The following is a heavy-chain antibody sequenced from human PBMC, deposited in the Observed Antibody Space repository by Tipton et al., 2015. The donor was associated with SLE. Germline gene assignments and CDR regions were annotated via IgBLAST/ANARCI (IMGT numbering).Heavy chain of an antibody. J-gene: IGHJ4*02. D-gene: IGHD6-6*01. Sequence: LRLSCAVSGYSLSSGYYWTWIRQPPGKGLEWIGSIYHSGSTYYNPSLKSRVNTSVDMSKNKFSLKMTSVTAADTAVYYCARGLMASRPPYFDSWGQGTLVIVSS. V-gene: IGHV4-38-2*01. CDR2: IYHSGST. CDR1: GYSLSSGYY. CDR3: ARGLMASRPPYFDS.